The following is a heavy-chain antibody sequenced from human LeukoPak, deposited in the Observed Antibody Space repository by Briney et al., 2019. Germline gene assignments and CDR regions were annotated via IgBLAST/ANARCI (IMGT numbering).Heavy chain of an antibody. V-gene: IGHV3-33*06. CDR3: AKDLGVQLWLVIDY. D-gene: IGHD5-18*01. J-gene: IGHJ4*02. CDR1: GFTFSSYG. CDR2: IWYDGSNK. Sequence: PGGSLRLSCAASGFTFSSYGMHWVRQAPGKGLEWVAVIWYDGSNKYYADSVKGRFTIPRDNSKNTLYLQMNSLRAEDTAVYYCAKDLGVQLWLVIDYWGQGTLVTVSS.